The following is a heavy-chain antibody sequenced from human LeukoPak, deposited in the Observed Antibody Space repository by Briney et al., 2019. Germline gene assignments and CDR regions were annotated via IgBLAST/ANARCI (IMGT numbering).Heavy chain of an antibody. Sequence: RTGGSLILSCAASGLTVSSNYMTWVRQAPGKGLEWVSVIYSDGRTFYADSVRGRFTISRDNSKNTLYLQMSSLRAEDTAVYYCARLRDSVAFDVWGQGTMVTVSS. V-gene: IGHV3-53*01. CDR2: IYSDGRT. CDR1: GLTVSSNY. D-gene: IGHD3-10*01. CDR3: ARLRDSVAFDV. J-gene: IGHJ3*01.